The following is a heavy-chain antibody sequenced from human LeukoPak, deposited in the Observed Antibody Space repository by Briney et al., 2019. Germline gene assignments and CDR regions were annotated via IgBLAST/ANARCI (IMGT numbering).Heavy chain of an antibody. V-gene: IGHV1-46*01. CDR3: ARTGSTVTMLYPFDH. CDR1: GYTXTSYY. Sequence: ASVKVSCKASGYTXTSYYMHWVRQAPGQGLEWMGIINPSGGSTSYAQKFQGRVTMTRDTSTSTVYMELSSLRSEDTAVYYCARTGSTVTMLYPFDHWGQGILVTVSS. J-gene: IGHJ4*02. CDR2: INPSGGST. D-gene: IGHD4-17*01.